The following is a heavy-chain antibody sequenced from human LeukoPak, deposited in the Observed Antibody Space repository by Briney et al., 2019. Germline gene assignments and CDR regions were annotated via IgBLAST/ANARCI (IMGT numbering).Heavy chain of an antibody. CDR3: ARGGDYGGRGDAFDI. J-gene: IGHJ3*02. V-gene: IGHV3-21*01. D-gene: IGHD4-17*01. CDR2: VSDSSSYI. Sequence: PGGSLRLSCAASGFTFRSYRMNWVRQAPGKGLEWVSFVSDSSSYIYYADSVKGRFTISRDNAKNSLYLQMDSLRAEDTAVYYCARGGDYGGRGDAFDIWGQGTMVTVS. CDR1: GFTFRSYR.